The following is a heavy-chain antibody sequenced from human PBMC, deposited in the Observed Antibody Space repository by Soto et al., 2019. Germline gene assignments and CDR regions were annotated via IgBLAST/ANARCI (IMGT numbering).Heavy chain of an antibody. CDR3: ARGHSTDCSNGVCSFFYNHEMDV. Sequence: ASVKVSCKASGYSFTDYHIHWVRQAPGQGLEWLGRINPKSGGTSTAQKFQGWVAMTRDRSISTVYMELTRLRSDDTAVYFCARGHSTDCSNGVCSFFYNHEMDVWGQGTTVTVSS. CDR1: GYSFTDYH. D-gene: IGHD2-8*01. V-gene: IGHV1-2*04. CDR2: INPKSGGT. J-gene: IGHJ6*02.